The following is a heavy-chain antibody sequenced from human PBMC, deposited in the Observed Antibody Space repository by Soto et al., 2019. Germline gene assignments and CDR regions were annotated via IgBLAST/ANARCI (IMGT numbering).Heavy chain of an antibody. CDR3: ARESGYLNWFDP. J-gene: IGHJ5*02. Sequence: SETLSLTCTVSGGSISTYYWSWIRQPPGKGLEWIGYIYYDGSTSYNPSLRSRVTISRDNAKNSLYLQMNSLRAEDTAVYYCARESGYLNWFDPWGQGTLVTVSS. CDR2: IYYDGST. CDR1: GGSISTYY. V-gene: IGHV4-59*12. D-gene: IGHD1-1*01.